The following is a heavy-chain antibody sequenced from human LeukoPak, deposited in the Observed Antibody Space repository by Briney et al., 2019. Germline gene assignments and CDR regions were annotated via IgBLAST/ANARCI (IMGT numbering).Heavy chain of an antibody. CDR2: IWYDGSNK. CDR1: GFTFSSYG. V-gene: IGHV3-33*01. CDR3: AREIGPEYYFDY. J-gene: IGHJ4*02. Sequence: GGSLRLSCAASGFTFSSYGMHWVRQAPGKGLEWVAVIWYDGSNKYYADSVKGRFTISRDNSMNTLYLQMNSLRAEDTAVYNCAREIGPEYYFDYWGQGTLVTVSS.